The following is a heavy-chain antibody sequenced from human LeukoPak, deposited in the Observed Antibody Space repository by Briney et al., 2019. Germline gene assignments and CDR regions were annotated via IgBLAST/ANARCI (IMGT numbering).Heavy chain of an antibody. CDR1: GFNFSNYA. CDR2: VTGSSSNT. Sequence: GGSLRLSCAASGFNFSNYAMTWVRQAPGKGLEWVSGVTGSSSNTYYADSVKGRFTISRDNSKNMLYLEMNSLRVEDTAIYYCAKDRSSSTSCSNYWGRGTLVTVSS. D-gene: IGHD2-2*01. V-gene: IGHV3-23*01. CDR3: AKDRSSSTSCSNY. J-gene: IGHJ4*02.